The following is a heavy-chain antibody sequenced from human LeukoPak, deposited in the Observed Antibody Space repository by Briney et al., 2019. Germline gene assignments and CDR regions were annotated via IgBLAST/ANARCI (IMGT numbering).Heavy chain of an antibody. J-gene: IGHJ4*02. CDR2: LISDGSSA. V-gene: IGHV3-74*01. CDR3: AKDLPGFFDY. Sequence: TGGSLRLSCAASGFTFSSYWMHWVRQAPGKGLVWVSRLISDGSSASYADSVKGRFTISRDNTKNTLYLQMNSLRAEDTAVYSCAKDLPGFFDYWGQGTLVTVSS. CDR1: GFTFSSYW.